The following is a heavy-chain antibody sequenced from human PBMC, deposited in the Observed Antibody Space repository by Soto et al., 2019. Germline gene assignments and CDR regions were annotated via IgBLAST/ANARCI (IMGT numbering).Heavy chain of an antibody. V-gene: IGHV1-18*04. CDR1: GYTFTSYG. D-gene: IGHD4-17*01. CDR2: ISAYNGNT. CDR3: TTVGDYGDYYYGMDV. Sequence: ASVKVSCKASGYTFTSYGISWVRQAPGQGLEWMGWISAYNGNTNYAQKLQGRVTMTTDTSTSTAYMELRSLRSDDTAVYYCTTVGDYGDYYYGMDVWGQGTTVTVSS. J-gene: IGHJ6*02.